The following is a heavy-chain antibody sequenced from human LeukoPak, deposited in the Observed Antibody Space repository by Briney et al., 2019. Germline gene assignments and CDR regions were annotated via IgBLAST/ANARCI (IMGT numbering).Heavy chain of an antibody. D-gene: IGHD3-10*01. CDR1: GFTFSNAW. CDR3: TTDLRNYYGSGSYPV. V-gene: IGHV3-15*01. CDR2: IKSKTDGGTT. Sequence: GGSLRLSCAASGFTFSNAWMSCVRQAPGKWLEWVGRIKSKTDGGTTDYAAPVKGRFTISRDDSKNTLYLQMNSLKTEDTAVYYCTTDLRNYYGSGSYPVWGQGTLVTVSS. J-gene: IGHJ4*02.